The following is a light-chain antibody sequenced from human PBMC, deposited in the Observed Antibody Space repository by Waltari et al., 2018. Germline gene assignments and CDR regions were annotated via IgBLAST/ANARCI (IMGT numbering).Light chain of an antibody. Sequence: EIVLTQSPGSLSLSPGERATLSCRASQSISSYLAWYQQKPGQAPRLLIYIISSRATGIPDRFSGSGSGTDFTLTISRLEPEDFAVYYCQQYGSSPYTFGQGTKLE. CDR2: IIS. J-gene: IGKJ2*01. V-gene: IGKV3-20*01. CDR3: QQYGSSPYT. CDR1: QSISSY.